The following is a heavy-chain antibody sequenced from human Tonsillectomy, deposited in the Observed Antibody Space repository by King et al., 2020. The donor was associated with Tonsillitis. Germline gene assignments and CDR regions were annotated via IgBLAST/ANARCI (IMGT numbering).Heavy chain of an antibody. CDR3: ARDQSKPKTTVTPRRSYYYGMDV. V-gene: IGHV3-48*02. CDR1: GFTFSSYS. Sequence: VQLVESGGGLVQPGGSLRLSCAASGFTFSSYSMNWVRQAPGKGLEWVSYISSSSSTIYYADSVKGRFTISRDNAKNSLYLQMNSLRDEDTAVYYCARDQSKPKTTVTPRRSYYYGMDVWGQGTTVTVSS. J-gene: IGHJ6*02. D-gene: IGHD4-17*01. CDR2: ISSSSSTI.